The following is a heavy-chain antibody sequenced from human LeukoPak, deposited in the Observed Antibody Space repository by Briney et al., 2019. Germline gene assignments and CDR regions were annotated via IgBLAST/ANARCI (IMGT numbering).Heavy chain of an antibody. D-gene: IGHD5-24*01. J-gene: IGHJ4*02. Sequence: EASVKVSCTASGYTFTSYGISWVRQAPGQGLEWMGWISAYNGNTNYAQKLQGRVTMTTDTSTSTAYMELRSLRSDDTAVYYCARDSRDGYIFAYWGQGTLVTVSS. CDR1: GYTFTSYG. V-gene: IGHV1-18*01. CDR3: ARDSRDGYIFAY. CDR2: ISAYNGNT.